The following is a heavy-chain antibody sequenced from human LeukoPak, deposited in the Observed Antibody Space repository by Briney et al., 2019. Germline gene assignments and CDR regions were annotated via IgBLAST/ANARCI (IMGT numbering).Heavy chain of an antibody. D-gene: IGHD5-18*01. V-gene: IGHV3-23*01. CDR1: GFTFISYA. CDR2: ISNNGGTA. CDR3: GKTSGYSYDY. J-gene: IGHJ4*02. Sequence: PGGSLRLSCVASGFTFISYAMSWVRQAPGKGLEWVSGISNNGGTADYADSVRGRFAISRDNSKNTVYLQMNSLRAEDTAVYYCGKTSGYSYDYWGQGILVTVSS.